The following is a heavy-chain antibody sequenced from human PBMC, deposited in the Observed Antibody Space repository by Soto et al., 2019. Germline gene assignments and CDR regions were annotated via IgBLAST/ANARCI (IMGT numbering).Heavy chain of an antibody. CDR1: GYTFSSYA. D-gene: IGHD2-2*02. Sequence: EASVKVSCKASGYTFSSYAMHWVRQAPGQRPEWMGWINTGNGNTKYSENFQGRATITRDTSASTAYMELSSLGSDDTAVYYCARAGDDCSNARCYRIYYWGQGTQVTVSS. J-gene: IGHJ4*02. CDR2: INTGNGNT. CDR3: ARAGDDCSNARCYRIYY. V-gene: IGHV1-3*04.